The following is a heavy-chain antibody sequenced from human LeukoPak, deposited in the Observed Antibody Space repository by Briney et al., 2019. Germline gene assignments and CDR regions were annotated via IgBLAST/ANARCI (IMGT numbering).Heavy chain of an antibody. CDR3: ARTHSNWGRWLDP. V-gene: IGHV4-61*08. CDR2: IYYSGST. D-gene: IGHD7-27*01. Sequence: SETLSLTCTVSGGSISSGGYYWSWIRQPPGKGLEWIGYIYYSGSTNYNPSLKSRVTISVDTSKNQFSLKLSSVTAADTAVYYCARTHSNWGRWLDPWGQGTLVTVSS. CDR1: GGSISSGGYY. J-gene: IGHJ5*02.